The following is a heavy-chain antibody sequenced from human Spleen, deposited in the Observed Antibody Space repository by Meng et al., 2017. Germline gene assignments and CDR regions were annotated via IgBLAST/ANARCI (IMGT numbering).Heavy chain of an antibody. J-gene: IGHJ3*01. CDR1: RLIVSNTY. V-gene: IGHV3-66*02. Sequence: GESLKISCAAYRLIVSNTYMTWVRQAPGKGLEWVSVIYTHGSSYYADSVKGRFSISRDNSKNTLYLQMDSLRAEDTAVYYWERASGVRGVFTVSVDAFDVWGQGTMVTVSS. D-gene: IGHD3-10*01. CDR2: IYTHGSS. CDR3: ERASGVRGVFTVSVDAFDV.